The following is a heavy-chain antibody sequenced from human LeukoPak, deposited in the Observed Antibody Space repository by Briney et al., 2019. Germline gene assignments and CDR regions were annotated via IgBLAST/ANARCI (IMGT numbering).Heavy chain of an antibody. Sequence: SETLSLTCAVSGGSISISNWWTWVRQPPGKGLEWIGEIFHSGITTYNPSLKSRVTISVDKSKNQFSLKLTSVNAADTAMYYCTRGSTSSVGLGRWFDPWGQGTLVIVSS. V-gene: IGHV4-4*02. CDR3: TRGSTSSVGLGRWFDP. D-gene: IGHD6-6*01. CDR2: IFHSGIT. J-gene: IGHJ5*02. CDR1: GGSISISNW.